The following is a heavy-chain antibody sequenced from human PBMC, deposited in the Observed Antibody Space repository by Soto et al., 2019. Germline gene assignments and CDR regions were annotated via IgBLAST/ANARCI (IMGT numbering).Heavy chain of an antibody. CDR3: ARDLGHYYDSSGSLDY. CDR2: IWYDGSNK. D-gene: IGHD3-22*01. J-gene: IGHJ4*02. V-gene: IGHV3-33*01. Sequence: GGSLRLSCAASGFTFSSYGMHWVRQAPGKGLEWVAVIWYDGSNKYYADSVKGRFTISRDNSKNMLYLQMNSLRAEDTAVYYCARDLGHYYDSSGSLDYWGQGTLVTVSS. CDR1: GFTFSSYG.